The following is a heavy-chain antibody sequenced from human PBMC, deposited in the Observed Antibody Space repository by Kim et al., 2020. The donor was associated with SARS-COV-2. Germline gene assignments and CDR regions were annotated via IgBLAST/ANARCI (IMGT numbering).Heavy chain of an antibody. J-gene: IGHJ6*02. D-gene: IGHD2-2*01. V-gene: IGHV4-4*02. CDR1: GGSISSSNW. CDR3: ARDRPVVPAAMRGYGMDV. Sequence: SETLSLTCAVSGGSISSSNWWSWVRQPPGKGLEWIGEIYHSGSTNYNPSLKSRVTISVHKSKNQFSLKLSSVTAADTAVYYCARDRPVVPAAMRGYGMDVWGQGTTVTVSS. CDR2: IYHSGST.